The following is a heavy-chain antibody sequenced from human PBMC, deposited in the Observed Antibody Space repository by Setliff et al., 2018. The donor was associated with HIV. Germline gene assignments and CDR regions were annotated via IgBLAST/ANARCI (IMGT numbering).Heavy chain of an antibody. V-gene: IGHV4-39*07. D-gene: IGHD3-10*01. CDR3: ARDSGITMVRKVIGRAGLDA. J-gene: IGHJ5*02. CDR2: IYYTGRA. Sequence: PSETLSLTCTVSGGSISSYDYNWGWIRQPPGKGLEWIANIYYTGRAYYNPSLKSRVTMAVDTSKNQVFLSLTSVTAADTGVYYCARDSGITMVRKVIGRAGLDAWGQGTRVTVSS. CDR1: GGSISSYDYN.